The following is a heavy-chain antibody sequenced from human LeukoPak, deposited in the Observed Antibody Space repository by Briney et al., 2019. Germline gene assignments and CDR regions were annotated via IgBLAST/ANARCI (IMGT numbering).Heavy chain of an antibody. Sequence: SETLSLTCRVSRGSITRSNHYWGWIRHPPGKGLEWIGCVDYSGSTYYNPSFKSRVTISIDPSKNQFSLKVSSVTAADTAVYYCARHWLIYYYYMDVWGKGTTVTVSS. CDR2: VDYSGST. J-gene: IGHJ6*03. D-gene: IGHD5-12*01. V-gene: IGHV4-39*01. CDR1: RGSITRSNHY. CDR3: ARHWLIYYYYMDV.